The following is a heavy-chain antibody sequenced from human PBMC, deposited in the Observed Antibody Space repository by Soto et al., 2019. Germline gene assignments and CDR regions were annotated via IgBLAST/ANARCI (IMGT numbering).Heavy chain of an antibody. Sequence: ASVKVSCKVSGCTLTELSMHWVLQAPGKGLEWMGGFDPEDGETIYAQKFQGRVTMTEDTSTDTAYMELSSLRSEDTAAYYGATGAEVGTIHPHWGQGTLVNVAS. J-gene: IGHJ4*02. CDR3: ATGAEVGTIHPH. CDR1: GCTLTELS. CDR2: FDPEDGET. V-gene: IGHV1-24*01. D-gene: IGHD5-12*01.